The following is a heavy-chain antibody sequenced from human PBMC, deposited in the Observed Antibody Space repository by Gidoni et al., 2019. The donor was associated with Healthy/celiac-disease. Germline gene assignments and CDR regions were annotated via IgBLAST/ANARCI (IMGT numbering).Heavy chain of an antibody. J-gene: IGHJ3*02. Sequence: QVQLVQSGAEVKKPGSSVKVSCKASGGHFSSFTISWVRQAPGQGLEWMGRIIPILGIANYAQKFQGRVTITADKSTSTAYMELSSLRSEDTAVYYCARDGGTGDYAFDIWGQGTMVTVSS. CDR2: IIPILGIA. D-gene: IGHD7-27*01. V-gene: IGHV1-69*08. CDR3: ARDGGTGDYAFDI. CDR1: GGHFSSFT.